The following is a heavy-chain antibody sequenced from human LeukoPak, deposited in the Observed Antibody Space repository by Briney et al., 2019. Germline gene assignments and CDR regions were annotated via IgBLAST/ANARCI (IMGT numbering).Heavy chain of an antibody. J-gene: IGHJ4*02. Sequence: SETLSLTCTVSGDSINNHYWNWPRQSPGKGLEWIGYIFHFGSPHYNPSLSSRVTTSIDTSKNQFSLGLTSVTTADSAIYFCASSRAGYTSGWFFEYWGQGALVTVSS. CDR1: GDSINNHY. CDR3: ASSRAGYTSGWFFEY. D-gene: IGHD6-13*01. CDR2: IFHFGSP. V-gene: IGHV4-59*11.